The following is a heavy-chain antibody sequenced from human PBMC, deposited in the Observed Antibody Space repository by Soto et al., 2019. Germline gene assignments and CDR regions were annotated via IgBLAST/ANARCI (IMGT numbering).Heavy chain of an antibody. CDR3: ARDSRTPSGGMDV. CDR2: IYYSAST. V-gene: IGHV4-30-4*01. CDR1: GGSISSGDYH. Sequence: PSETLSLTCTVAGGSISSGDYHWTWIRQFPGKGLEWIGAIYYSASTYYKPSLVSRLTISVDTSKNKFSLKLTSVTAADTAVYYCARDSRTPSGGMDVWGQGTTVTVSS. J-gene: IGHJ6*02.